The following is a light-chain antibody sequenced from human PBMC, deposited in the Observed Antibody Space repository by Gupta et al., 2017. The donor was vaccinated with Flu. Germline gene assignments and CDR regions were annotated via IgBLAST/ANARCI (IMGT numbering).Light chain of an antibody. V-gene: IGLV6-57*01. Sequence: NFMLTQPHSVSESPGKTVTISCTRSSGRIASNYVQWYQQRPGSSPTTVIYEDNQRPSGVPDRFSGSIDSSSNSASLTISGLKTEDDADYYCQSYDSSGVFGGGTKLTVL. CDR1: SGRIASNY. J-gene: IGLJ3*02. CDR2: EDN. CDR3: QSYDSSGV.